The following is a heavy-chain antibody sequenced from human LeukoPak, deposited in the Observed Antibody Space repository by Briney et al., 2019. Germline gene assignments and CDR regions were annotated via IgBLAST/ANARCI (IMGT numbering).Heavy chain of an antibody. CDR3: AILQCLSGDGCYEAFDV. V-gene: IGHV5-51*01. D-gene: IGHD2-15*01. Sequence: GESLKISCKGSGYIFTIYWIGWVRQMPGKGLKSMGIIYPRDSDTRYSPSFEGHITISADKSINTAYLQLSSLKASDTSVYYCAILQCLSGDGCYEAFDVWGNGTMVTVSS. CDR1: GYIFTIYW. J-gene: IGHJ3*01. CDR2: IYPRDSDT.